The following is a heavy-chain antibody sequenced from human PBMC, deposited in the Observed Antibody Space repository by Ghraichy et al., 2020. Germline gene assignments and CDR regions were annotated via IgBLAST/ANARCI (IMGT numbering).Heavy chain of an antibody. D-gene: IGHD6-19*01. CDR2: ISYDGSNK. Sequence: SLRLSCAASGFTFSSYAMHWVRQAPGKGLEWVAVISYDGSNKYYADSVKGRFTISRDNSKNTLYLQMNSLRAEDTAVYYCARDPVRPSGWIDYWGQGTLVTVSS. CDR3: ARDPVRPSGWIDY. V-gene: IGHV3-30*04. J-gene: IGHJ4*02. CDR1: GFTFSSYA.